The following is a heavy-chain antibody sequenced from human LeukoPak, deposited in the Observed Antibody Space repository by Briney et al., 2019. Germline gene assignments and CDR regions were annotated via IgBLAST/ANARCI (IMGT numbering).Heavy chain of an antibody. V-gene: IGHV3-21*01. CDR2: ISSSSSYI. D-gene: IGHD2-15*01. J-gene: IGHJ4*02. CDR3: ARQLGYCSGGSCYPPDY. CDR1: GFTFSSYS. Sequence: PGGSLRLSCAASGFTFSSYSMNWVRQAPGKGLKWVSSISSSSSYIYYADSVNGRFTISRDNAKNSLYLQMNSLRAEDTAVYYCARQLGYCSGGSCYPPDYWGQGTLVTVSS.